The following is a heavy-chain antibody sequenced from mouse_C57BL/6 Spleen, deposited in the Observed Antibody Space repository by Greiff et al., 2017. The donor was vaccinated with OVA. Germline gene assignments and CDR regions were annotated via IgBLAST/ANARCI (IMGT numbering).Heavy chain of an antibody. CDR2: IRLKSDNYAT. J-gene: IGHJ2*01. Sequence: EVKVEESGGGLVQPGGSMKLSCVASGFTFSNYWMNWVRQSPEKGLEWVAQIRLKSDNYATHYAESVKGRFTISRDDSKSSVYLQMNNLRAEDTGIYYCTRQLRPNYFDYWGQGTTLTVSS. CDR1: GFTFSNYW. D-gene: IGHD3-2*02. V-gene: IGHV6-3*01. CDR3: TRQLRPNYFDY.